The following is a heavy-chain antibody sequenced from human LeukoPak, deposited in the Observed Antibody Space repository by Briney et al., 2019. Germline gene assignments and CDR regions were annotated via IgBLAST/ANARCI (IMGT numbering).Heavy chain of an antibody. CDR2: IGTAGDT. Sequence: GGSLRLSCAASGFTFSSYDMHWVRQATGKGLEWVSAIGTAGDTYYPGSVKGRFTISRENAKNSLYLQMNSLGAGDTAVYYCARDALGDLSGMDVWGQGTTVTVSS. D-gene: IGHD2-21*02. J-gene: IGHJ6*02. CDR1: GFTFSSYD. V-gene: IGHV3-13*01. CDR3: ARDALGDLSGMDV.